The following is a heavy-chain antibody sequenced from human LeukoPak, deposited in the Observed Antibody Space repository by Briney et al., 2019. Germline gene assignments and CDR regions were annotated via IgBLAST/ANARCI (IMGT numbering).Heavy chain of an antibody. V-gene: IGHV3-9*03. Sequence: PGGSLRLSCAASGFTFDDYAMHWVRQAPGKGLEWVSGISWNSGSIGHADSVKGRFTISRDNAKNSLYLQMNSLRAEDMALYYCAKAEGSSSVLSLALDYWGQGTLVTVSS. D-gene: IGHD6-6*01. J-gene: IGHJ4*02. CDR3: AKAEGSSSVLSLALDY. CDR1: GFTFDDYA. CDR2: ISWNSGSI.